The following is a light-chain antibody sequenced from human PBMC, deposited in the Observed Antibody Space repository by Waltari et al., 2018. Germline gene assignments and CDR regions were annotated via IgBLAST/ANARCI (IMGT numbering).Light chain of an antibody. V-gene: IGLV4-69*01. Sequence: QVVLTQSPSASASLGASVNLTCTLSSGHNTYAIAWHQQRPERGPRYWRKVNNDGIPIKGVGVPHRFSGSSSGAERYLTISSRQSEDEADYYCQAWGTGLIGVFGGGTKLTVL. J-gene: IGLJ3*02. CDR1: SGHNTYA. CDR2: VNNDGIP. CDR3: QAWGTGLIGV.